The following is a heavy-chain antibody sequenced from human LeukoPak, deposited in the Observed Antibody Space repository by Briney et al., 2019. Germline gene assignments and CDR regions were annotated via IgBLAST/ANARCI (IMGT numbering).Heavy chain of an antibody. CDR1: GFTFSSYA. J-gene: IGHJ6*03. CDR3: ARAAYSNYLDYYYYVDV. D-gene: IGHD4-11*01. CDR2: ISYDGSNK. V-gene: IGHV3-30*01. Sequence: PGGSLRLSCAASGFTFSSYAMHWVRQAPGKGLEWVAVISYDGSNKYYADSVKGRFTISRDNSKNTLYLQMNSLRAEDTAVYYCARAAYSNYLDYYYYVDVWGKGTTVTVS.